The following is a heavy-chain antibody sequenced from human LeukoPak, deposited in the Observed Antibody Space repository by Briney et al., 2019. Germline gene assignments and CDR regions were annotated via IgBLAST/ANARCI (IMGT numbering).Heavy chain of an antibody. D-gene: IGHD3-3*01. CDR3: AKDYNFWSGYGEFDY. J-gene: IGHJ4*02. CDR1: GFTFSSYA. Sequence: PGGSLRLSCAASGFTFSSYAMSWVRQAPGKGLEWVSAISGSGGSTYYADSVKGRFTISRDNSKNTLYLQMNSLRAEDTAVYYCAKDYNFWSGYGEFDYWGQGTLVTVSS. V-gene: IGHV3-23*01. CDR2: ISGSGGST.